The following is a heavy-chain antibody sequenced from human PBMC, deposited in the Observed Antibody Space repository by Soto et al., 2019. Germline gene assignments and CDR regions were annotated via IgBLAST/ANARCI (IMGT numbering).Heavy chain of an antibody. J-gene: IGHJ4*02. CDR2: IYYSGRT. V-gene: IGHV4-59*01. D-gene: IGHD2-15*01. CDR3: ARGHLGITTTGTWYDFDY. CDR1: GDSISSYY. Sequence: QVQLQESGPRLVKPLETLSLTCTVSGDSISSYYWTWIRQPPGKGLEYIGYIYYSGRTYYNPSLKSRVTISVDTSKNQFSLKLSSVTAADTAVYYCARGHLGITTTGTWYDFDYWGQGTLVTVSS.